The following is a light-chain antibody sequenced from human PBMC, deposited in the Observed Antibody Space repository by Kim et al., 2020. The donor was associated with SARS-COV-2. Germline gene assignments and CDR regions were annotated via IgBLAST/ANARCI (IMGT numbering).Light chain of an antibody. J-gene: IGLJ2*01. CDR2: SKT. CDR1: SLRSYY. Sequence: LGQTVRITWQGDSLRSYYASWYQQKPGQPPVLFTYSKTPRAPGIPDRFPGPRPGSTASLTLPGAQAEDEADYYCNPRDSSGKHVVFGGGTKLTVL. V-gene: IGLV3-19*01. CDR3: NPRDSSGKHVV.